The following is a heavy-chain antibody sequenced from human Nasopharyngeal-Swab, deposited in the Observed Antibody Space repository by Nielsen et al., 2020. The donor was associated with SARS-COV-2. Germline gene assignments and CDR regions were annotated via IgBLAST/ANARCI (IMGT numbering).Heavy chain of an antibody. CDR1: GFTFSSYA. Sequence: GEYLKISCSASGFTFSSYAFHWVRQAPGKGLEYVSAISSNGITTYYSDYVKGIFTISSNNSKNTLYLQMSSLRPEDTAVYYCARSVRSAFDIWGQGTMVTVSS. V-gene: IGHV3-64D*06. CDR2: ISSNGITT. J-gene: IGHJ3*02. CDR3: ARSVRSAFDI. D-gene: IGHD4-17*01.